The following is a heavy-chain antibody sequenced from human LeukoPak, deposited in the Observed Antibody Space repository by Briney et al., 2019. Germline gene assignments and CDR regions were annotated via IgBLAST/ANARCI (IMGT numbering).Heavy chain of an antibody. D-gene: IGHD3-22*01. J-gene: IGHJ3*02. V-gene: IGHV4-39*07. Sequence: SETLSLTCTVSGGSISSSSYYWGWIRQPPGKGLEWIGSIYYSGSTYYNPSLKSRVTISVDTSKNQFSLKLSSVTAADTAVYYCAREPGTDYYDSSGYYNPGGFDIWGQGTMVTVSS. CDR1: GGSISSSSYY. CDR2: IYYSGST. CDR3: AREPGTDYYDSSGYYNPGGFDI.